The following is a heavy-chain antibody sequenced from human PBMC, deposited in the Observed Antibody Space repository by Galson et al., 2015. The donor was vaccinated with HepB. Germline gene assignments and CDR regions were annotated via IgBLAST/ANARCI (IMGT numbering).Heavy chain of an antibody. CDR1: GFTFRSYA. J-gene: IGHJ4*02. V-gene: IGHV3-23*01. D-gene: IGHD6-13*01. Sequence: SLRLSCAASGFTFRSYAMSWVRQAPGKGLGWVSAISPSGGSTYYASSVKGRFTISRDNSKNTLYLQMNSLRADDTAVYYCAKMGIASAGRGGYHGPTVEDSWGQGTLVTVSS. CDR2: ISPSGGST. CDR3: AKMGIASAGRGGYHGPTVEDS.